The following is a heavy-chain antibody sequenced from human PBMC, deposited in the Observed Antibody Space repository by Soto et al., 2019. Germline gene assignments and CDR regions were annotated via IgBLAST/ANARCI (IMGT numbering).Heavy chain of an antibody. CDR2: FYYTGST. D-gene: IGHD3-22*01. Sequence: LSLTCTVSGGSISSGNFYWAWIRQPPGKGLEWIGSFYYTGSTYYTPSLKSRATIFVDTSKNQIFLKLSSVTAADTAVYYCARPIEGGSSGYHRWGQGTLVTVSS. CDR3: ARPIEGGSSGYHR. CDR1: GGSISSGNFY. J-gene: IGHJ5*02. V-gene: IGHV4-39*01.